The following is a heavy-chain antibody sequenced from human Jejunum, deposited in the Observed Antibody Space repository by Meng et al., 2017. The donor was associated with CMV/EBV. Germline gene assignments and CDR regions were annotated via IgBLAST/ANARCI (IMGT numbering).Heavy chain of an antibody. CDR1: GFTFSSYG. CDR3: AKDRLTIAFLDY. D-gene: IGHD3-10*01. V-gene: IGHV3-23*01. CDR2: ISNTGSST. Sequence: AASGFTFSSYGMSWVRQVPGKGLGWVSGISNTGSSTYYADSVKGRFTISRDNSKNTLYLQMNSLRAEDTAVYYCAKDRLTIAFLDYWGQGTQVTVSS. J-gene: IGHJ4*02.